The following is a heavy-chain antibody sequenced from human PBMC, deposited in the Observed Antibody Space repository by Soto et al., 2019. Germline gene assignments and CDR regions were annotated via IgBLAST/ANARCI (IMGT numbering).Heavy chain of an antibody. D-gene: IGHD1-20*01. CDR2: IYYSGST. CDR1: GGSISSSSYY. CDR3: ARFRLPGITGTEDY. Sequence: QLQLQESGPGLVKPSETLSLTCTVSGGSISSSSYYWGWIRQPPGKGLEWIGSIYYSGSTYYNPSLKSRVTISVDTSKNQFSLKLSSVTAADTAVYYCARFRLPGITGTEDYWGQGTLVTVSS. J-gene: IGHJ4*02. V-gene: IGHV4-39*01.